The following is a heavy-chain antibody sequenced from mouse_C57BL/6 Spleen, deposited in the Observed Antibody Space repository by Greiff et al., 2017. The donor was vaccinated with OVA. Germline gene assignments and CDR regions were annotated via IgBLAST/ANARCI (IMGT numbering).Heavy chain of an antibody. V-gene: IGHV1-61*01. CDR1: GYTFTSYW. CDR3: ARRLGDDFDY. J-gene: IGHJ2*01. Sequence: QVQLQQPGAELVRPGSSVKLSCKASGYTFTSYWMDWVKQRPGQGLEWIGNIYPSDSETHYNQKFKDKATLTVDKSSSTAYMQLSSLTSEDSAVYYCARRLGDDFDYWGQGTTLTVSS. D-gene: IGHD4-1*01. CDR2: IYPSDSET.